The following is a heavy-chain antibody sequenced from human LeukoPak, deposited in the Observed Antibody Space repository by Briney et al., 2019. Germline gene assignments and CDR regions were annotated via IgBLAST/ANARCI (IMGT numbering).Heavy chain of an antibody. CDR1: GGSFSGYY. J-gene: IGHJ6*03. CDR2: INHSGST. CDR3: ARAKGRYYYDSSGYYYYYYYMDV. D-gene: IGHD3-22*01. V-gene: IGHV4-34*01. Sequence: SETLSLTCAVYGGSFSGYYWSWIRQPPGKGLEWIGEINHSGSTNYNPSLKSRVTISVDTSKNQFSLKLSSVTAADTAVYYCARAKGRYYYDSSGYYYYYYYMDVWGKGTTVTISS.